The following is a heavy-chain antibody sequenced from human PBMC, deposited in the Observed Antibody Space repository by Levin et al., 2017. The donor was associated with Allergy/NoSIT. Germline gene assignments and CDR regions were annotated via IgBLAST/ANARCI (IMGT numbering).Heavy chain of an antibody. D-gene: IGHD3-9*01. CDR2: IWYDGSNK. Sequence: GESLKISCAASGFTFSSYGMHWVRQAPGKGLEWVAVIWYDGSNKYYADSVKGRFTISRDNSKNTLYLQMNSLRAEDTAVYYCARDFRHYDILTGYRTWGQGTLVTVSS. CDR1: GFTFSSYG. CDR3: ARDFRHYDILTGYRT. J-gene: IGHJ5*02. V-gene: IGHV3-33*01.